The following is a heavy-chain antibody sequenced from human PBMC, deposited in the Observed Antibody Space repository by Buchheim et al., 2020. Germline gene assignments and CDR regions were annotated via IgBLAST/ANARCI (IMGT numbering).Heavy chain of an antibody. Sequence: EVYLVESGGGLVQPGGSLRLSCAASGFTFRNYWKNWVRQATGKGLEWVANINEDGTEKYYVDSVKGRIIIARDNAMSSVYLQMSSLRVEDTAVYYCAKHSIPWGQGT. J-gene: IGHJ5*02. V-gene: IGHV3-7*03. D-gene: IGHD2/OR15-2a*01. CDR3: AKHSIP. CDR1: GFTFRNYW. CDR2: INEDGTEK.